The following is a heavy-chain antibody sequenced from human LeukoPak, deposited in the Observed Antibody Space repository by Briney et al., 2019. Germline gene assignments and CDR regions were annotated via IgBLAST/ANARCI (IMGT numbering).Heavy chain of an antibody. V-gene: IGHV1-2*02. Sequence: ASVKVSCKASGYTFTGYYMHWVRQAPGQGLEWMGWINPNSGGTNYAQKFQGRVTMTRDTSISTAYVELSRLRSDDTAVYYCARDGGGDGYNFGFDYWGQGTLVTVSS. CDR1: GYTFTGYY. J-gene: IGHJ4*02. CDR2: INPNSGGT. CDR3: ARDGGGDGYNFGFDY. D-gene: IGHD5-24*01.